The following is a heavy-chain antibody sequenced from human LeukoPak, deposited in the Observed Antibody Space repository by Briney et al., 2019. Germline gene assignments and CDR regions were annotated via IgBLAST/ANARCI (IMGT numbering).Heavy chain of an antibody. J-gene: IGHJ6*03. D-gene: IGHD3-22*01. CDR1: GGSFSGYY. Sequence: SETLSLTCAVYGGSFSGYYWSWIRQPPGKGLEWIGYIYYSGSTNYNPSLKSRVTISVDTSKNQFSLRLSSVTAADTAVYYCARLQNSYYYDSSGFPPWYYYYMDVWGKGTTVTISS. CDR3: ARLQNSYYYDSSGFPPWYYYYMDV. V-gene: IGHV4-59*01. CDR2: IYYSGST.